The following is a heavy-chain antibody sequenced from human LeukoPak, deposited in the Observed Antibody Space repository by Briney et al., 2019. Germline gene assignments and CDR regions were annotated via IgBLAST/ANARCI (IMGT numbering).Heavy chain of an antibody. J-gene: IGHJ4*02. CDR2: INHSGST. CDR1: GGSFSGYY. V-gene: IGHV4-34*01. Sequence: PSETLSLTCAVYGGSFSGYYWSWIRQPPGKGLEWIGEINHSGSTNYNPSLKSRVTISVDTSKNQFSLKLSSVTAADTAVYYCAKDREKYASGSYYKWGQGTLVTVSS. D-gene: IGHD3-10*01. CDR3: AKDREKYASGSYYK.